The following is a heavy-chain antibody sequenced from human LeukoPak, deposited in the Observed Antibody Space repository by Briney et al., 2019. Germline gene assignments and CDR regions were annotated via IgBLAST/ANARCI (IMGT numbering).Heavy chain of an antibody. CDR3: AKDGGTGRIAAPGADY. D-gene: IGHD6-13*01. Sequence: GGSLRLSCAASGFTFSSHGMHWVRQAPGKGLEWVARISYDGSNKYYTDSVKGRFTISRDDSKNTYLQMNRLRAEDTAVYYCAKDGGTGRIAAPGADYWGQGTLVTVSS. J-gene: IGHJ4*02. CDR1: GFTFSSHG. V-gene: IGHV3-30*18. CDR2: ISYDGSNK.